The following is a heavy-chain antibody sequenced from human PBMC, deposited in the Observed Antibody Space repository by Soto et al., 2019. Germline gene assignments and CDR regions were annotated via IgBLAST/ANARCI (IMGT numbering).Heavy chain of an antibody. J-gene: IGHJ6*03. CDR1: GGTFSSYA. Sequence: ASVKVSCKASGGTFSSYAISWVRQAPGQGLEWMGWISAYNGNTNYAQKLQGRVTMTTDTSTSTAYMELRSLRSDDTAVYYCARQGGIDIYYYYYYMEVWGKGTTVTVSS. D-gene: IGHD6-13*01. CDR3: ARQGGIDIYYYYYYMEV. CDR2: ISAYNGNT. V-gene: IGHV1-18*01.